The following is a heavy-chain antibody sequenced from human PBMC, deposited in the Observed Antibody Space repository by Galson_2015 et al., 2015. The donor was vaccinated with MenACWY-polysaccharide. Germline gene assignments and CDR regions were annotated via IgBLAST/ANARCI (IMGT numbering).Heavy chain of an antibody. V-gene: IGHV1-18*01. J-gene: IGHJ4*02. D-gene: IGHD6-19*01. CDR3: TRDLGHITVAGNFFDY. CDR2: ISAYNGNK. CDR1: GYTFTDFG. Sequence: SCKASGYTFTDFGISWVRQAPGQGLEWLGWISAYNGNKNYAQKLQGRVTMTTDTSTSTAYMELRSLRSDDTAVYYCTRDLGHITVAGNFFDYWGQGILVTVSS.